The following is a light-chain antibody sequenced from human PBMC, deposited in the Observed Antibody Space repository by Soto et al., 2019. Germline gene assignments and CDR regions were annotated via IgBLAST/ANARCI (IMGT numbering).Light chain of an antibody. CDR1: QSVLYSSNNKNY. V-gene: IGKV4-1*01. CDR2: WAS. Sequence: DIVMTQSPDSLAVSLGERATINCKSSQSVLYSSNNKNYLAWYQQKPGQPPKLLIYWASTRESGVPDRFSGSGSGTDFTLTISSLQAEDVAVYYCQQYYSTLLFAQGTKLEIK. J-gene: IGKJ2*01. CDR3: QQYYSTLL.